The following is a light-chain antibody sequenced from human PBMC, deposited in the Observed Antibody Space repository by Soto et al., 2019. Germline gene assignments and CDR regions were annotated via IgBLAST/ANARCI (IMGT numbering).Light chain of an antibody. V-gene: IGKV1-9*01. CDR2: GAS. Sequence: DIQLTQSPSFLSASVGGRVTITCRASQAISSHLAWYQQKPGKAPNLLIYGASTLQSGVPSRFSGSGSGTQFTLTISSLQPEDFATYYCQQYNNWPPWTFGQGTKVEIK. CDR1: QAISSH. J-gene: IGKJ1*01. CDR3: QQYNNWPPWT.